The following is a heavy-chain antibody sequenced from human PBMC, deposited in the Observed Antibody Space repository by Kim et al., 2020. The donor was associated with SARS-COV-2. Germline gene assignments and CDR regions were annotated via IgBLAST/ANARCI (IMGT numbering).Heavy chain of an antibody. CDR2: ISGSGGNT. J-gene: IGHJ6*02. D-gene: IGHD2-8*01. V-gene: IGHV3-23*01. CDR3: AELLGLRMVDGEDV. Sequence: GGSLRLSCAASGFTFSSYGMNWVRQAPGKGLEWVSFISGSGGNTYEADAMRGRSIFCRNANSYMFLLLMSMRRDDDTASYCWAELLGLRMVDGEDVCG. CDR1: GFTFSSYG.